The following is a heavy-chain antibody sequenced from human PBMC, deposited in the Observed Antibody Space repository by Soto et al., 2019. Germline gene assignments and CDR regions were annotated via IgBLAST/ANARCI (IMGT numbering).Heavy chain of an antibody. D-gene: IGHD3-10*01. V-gene: IGHV3-30-3*01. CDR2: TSYDESNK. Sequence: HPGGSLRLSCAASGFTFRNYAMHWVRQAPGKGLEWVAITSYDESNKYYGDSVKGRFTISRDNSKNTLYLQMNSLRTEDTAVFYCAREDFGTMYFDIWGPGTVVTVSS. CDR3: AREDFGTMYFDI. CDR1: GFTFRNYA. J-gene: IGHJ3*02.